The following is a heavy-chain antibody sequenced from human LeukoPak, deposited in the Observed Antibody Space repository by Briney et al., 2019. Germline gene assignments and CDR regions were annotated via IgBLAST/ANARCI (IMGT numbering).Heavy chain of an antibody. V-gene: IGHV3-21*01. Sequence: GGSLRLSCAASGFTFSSYSMNWVRQAPGKGLEWVSSISSSSSYIYYADSVKGRFTISRDNARNSLYLQMNSLRAEDTAVYYCARISVAYCGGDCYSGFDPWGQGTLVTVSS. CDR1: GFTFSSYS. D-gene: IGHD2-21*02. CDR2: ISSSSSYI. CDR3: ARISVAYCGGDCYSGFDP. J-gene: IGHJ5*02.